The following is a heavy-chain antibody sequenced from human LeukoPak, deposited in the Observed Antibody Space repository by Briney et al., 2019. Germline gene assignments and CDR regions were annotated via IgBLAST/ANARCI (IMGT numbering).Heavy chain of an antibody. J-gene: IGHJ5*02. CDR1: GFTFSSYD. CDR2: IRSDGSNK. V-gene: IGHV3-30*02. D-gene: IGHD3-10*01. Sequence: GGSLRLSCEASGFTFSSYDMHWVRQAPGKGLEWVAFIRSDGSNKYYADSVNGRFTISRDNSKNTLYLELHSLRTEDTAVYYCARARRSGGITMIRGVKDRGWFDPWGQGTLVTVSS. CDR3: ARARRSGGITMIRGVKDRGWFDP.